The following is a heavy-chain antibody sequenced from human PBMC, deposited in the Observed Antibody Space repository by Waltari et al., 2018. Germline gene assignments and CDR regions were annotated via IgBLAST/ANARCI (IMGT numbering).Heavy chain of an antibody. CDR1: GLTFSRFW. CDR2: INEDGSEK. V-gene: IGHV3-7*01. Sequence: EVQLVESGGGLVQPGGSLRLSCAASGLTFSRFWLTWFRQAPGKGLEWVANINEDGSEKHYVDSVKGRFTISRDNAKNSLFLQMNSLRADDTAVYYCASGGHVDYCGQGTLVTVSS. CDR3: ASGGHVDY. J-gene: IGHJ4*02.